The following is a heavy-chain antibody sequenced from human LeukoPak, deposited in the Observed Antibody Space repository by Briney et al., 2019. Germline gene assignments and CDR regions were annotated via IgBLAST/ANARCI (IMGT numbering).Heavy chain of an antibody. D-gene: IGHD6-13*01. V-gene: IGHV1-18*01. CDR3: ARDFSIAAPGAFVP. CDR1: GYTFTSYD. J-gene: IGHJ5*02. CDR2: ISAYNGNT. Sequence: ASVKVSCKASGYTFTSYDISWVRQAPGQGLEWMGWISAYNGNTNYAQNLQGRVTMTTDTSSSTAYMELRSLKSDDTAVYYCARDFSIAAPGAFVPWGQGTLVTVSS.